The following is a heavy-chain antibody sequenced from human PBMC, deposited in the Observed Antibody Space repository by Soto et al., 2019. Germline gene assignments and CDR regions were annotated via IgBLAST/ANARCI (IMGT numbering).Heavy chain of an antibody. V-gene: IGHV3-72*01. J-gene: IGHJ4*02. D-gene: IGHD5-18*01. CDR2: SRNRGNNYVT. CDR3: VTYFGYISGR. CDR1: GFTLSDHY. Sequence: GGSLRLSCEGSGFTLSDHYMDWVRQAPGKGLEWVGRSRNRGNNYVTEYAASVKGRFTISRDDSKNSVHLQMNSLKTEDTARYHCVTYFGYISGRWGQGTLVTVS.